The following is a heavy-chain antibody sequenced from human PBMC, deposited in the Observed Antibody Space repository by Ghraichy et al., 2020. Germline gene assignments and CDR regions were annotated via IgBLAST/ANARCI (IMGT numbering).Heavy chain of an antibody. V-gene: IGHV3-23*01. CDR2: ISGSGGST. J-gene: IGHJ5*02. Sequence: GGSLRLSCAASGFTFSSYAMSWVRQAPGKGLEWVSAISGSGGSTYYADSVKGRFTISRDNSKNTLYLQMNSLRAEDTAVYYCAKGYCSGGSCYSYSFWFDPWGQGTLVTVSS. CDR1: GFTFSSYA. D-gene: IGHD2-15*01. CDR3: AKGYCSGGSCYSYSFWFDP.